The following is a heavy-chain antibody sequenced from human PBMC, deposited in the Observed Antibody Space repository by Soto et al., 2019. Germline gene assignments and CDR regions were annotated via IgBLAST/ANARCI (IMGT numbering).Heavy chain of an antibody. V-gene: IGHV4-30-4*01. J-gene: IGHJ6*02. CDR2: IYYSGST. D-gene: IGHD2-2*01. CDR1: GGSISSGDYY. Sequence: SETLSLTCTVSGGSISSGDYYWSWIRQPPGKGLEWIGYIYYSGSTSYNASLKSRTSISADPSNNQFSLKLHSLTAADTAVYFCGTMPIVVEPAPMDVWGPGTSVTVS. CDR3: GTMPIVVEPAPMDV.